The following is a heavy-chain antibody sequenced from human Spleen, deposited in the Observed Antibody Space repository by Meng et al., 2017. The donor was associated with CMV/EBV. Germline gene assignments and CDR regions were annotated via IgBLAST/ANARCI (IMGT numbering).Heavy chain of an antibody. CDR1: SSSNTNYY. CDR3: ARGGGTAVFGVVLPPDY. J-gene: IGHJ4*02. Sequence: SSSNTNYYWSWIRQYPGRGLECIGYIYYSESTYYNPSLTSRASTSIDTSKNQFSLRLSSVTAADTALYYCARGGGTAVFGVVLPPDYWGQGTLVTVSS. D-gene: IGHD3-3*01. V-gene: IGHV4-31*02. CDR2: IYYSEST.